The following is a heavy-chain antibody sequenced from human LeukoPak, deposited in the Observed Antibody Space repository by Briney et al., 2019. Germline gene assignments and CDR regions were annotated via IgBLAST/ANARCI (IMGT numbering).Heavy chain of an antibody. CDR3: ARDPGGLNV. Sequence: SQTLSLTCTVSGGSITSGAYYWNWIRQHPGKGLEWIGYIYYTGSTYYNPSLKSRIAISVDTSKNQFSLKLSSVTAADTAVYYCARDPGGLNVWGQGTTVTVSS. V-gene: IGHV4-31*03. CDR1: GGSITSGAYY. CDR2: IYYTGST. J-gene: IGHJ6*02.